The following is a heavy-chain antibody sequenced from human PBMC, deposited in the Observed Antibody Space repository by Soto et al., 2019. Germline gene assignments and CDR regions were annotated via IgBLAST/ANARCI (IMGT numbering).Heavy chain of an antibody. J-gene: IGHJ5*02. V-gene: IGHV1-2*02. D-gene: IGHD3-10*01. CDR2: INPNSGGT. Sequence: ASVKVSCKASGYTFTGYYMHWVRRAPGQGLEWMGWINPNSGGTNYAQKFQGRVTMTRDTSISTAYMELSRLRSDDTAVYYCARGMVRGVWFDPWGQGTLVTVSS. CDR1: GYTFTGYY. CDR3: ARGMVRGVWFDP.